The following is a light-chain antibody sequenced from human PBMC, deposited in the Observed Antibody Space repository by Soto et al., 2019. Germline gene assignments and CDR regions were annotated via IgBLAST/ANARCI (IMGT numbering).Light chain of an antibody. V-gene: IGKV3-11*01. Sequence: IVFTQSPVTLAVSPGERAVLSCRASQSVSTSLAWYQHKPGQAPRLFIYDASKRAPGIPARFSGSGSGTDFTLTISSLEPEDFAVYNCKVRAVWLSCAQGPRVDIK. J-gene: IGKJ1*01. CDR1: QSVSTS. CDR3: KVRAVWLS. CDR2: DAS.